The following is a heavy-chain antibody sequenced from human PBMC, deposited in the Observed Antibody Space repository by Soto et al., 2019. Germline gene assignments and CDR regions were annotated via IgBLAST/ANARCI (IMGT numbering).Heavy chain of an antibody. CDR1: GYTFTSYG. CDR2: ISAYNGNT. V-gene: IGHV1-18*01. Sequence: ASVKVSCKASGYTFTSYGISWVRQAPGQGLEWMGWISAYNGNTNYAQKLQGRVTMTTDTSTSTAYMELRSLRSDDTAVYYCAIDLTYDATGRMDVWGQGTTVTVSS. CDR3: AIDLTYDATGRMDV. D-gene: IGHD1-26*01. J-gene: IGHJ6*02.